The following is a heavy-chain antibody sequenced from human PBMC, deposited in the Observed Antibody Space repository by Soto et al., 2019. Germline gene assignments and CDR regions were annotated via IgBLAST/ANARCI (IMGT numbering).Heavy chain of an antibody. V-gene: IGHV3-23*01. CDR1: GFTFRSYA. CDR2: ISGSGGST. Sequence: EVQLLESGGGLVQPGGSLRLSCAASGFTFRSYAMSWVRQAPGKGLEWVSAISGSGGSTYYADSVKGRFTISRDNSKNTLYLQMNSLRAEDTAVYYCAKDLYGSERTNWFDPWGQGTLVTVSS. J-gene: IGHJ5*02. CDR3: AKDLYGSERTNWFDP. D-gene: IGHD3-10*01.